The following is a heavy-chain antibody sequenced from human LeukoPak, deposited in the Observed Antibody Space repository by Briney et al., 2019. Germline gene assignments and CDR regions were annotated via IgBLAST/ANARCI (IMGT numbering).Heavy chain of an antibody. CDR3: AREDCSGGSCYLGAFDI. Sequence: SETLSLTCTVSGGSISSYYWTWIRQPAGKGLEWIGRIYTTGSTNYNPSLKSRVTMSVDTSENQFSLKLSSVTAADTAVYYCAREDCSGGSCYLGAFDIWGQGTMVTVSS. J-gene: IGHJ3*02. CDR2: IYTTGST. CDR1: GGSISSYY. D-gene: IGHD2-15*01. V-gene: IGHV4-4*07.